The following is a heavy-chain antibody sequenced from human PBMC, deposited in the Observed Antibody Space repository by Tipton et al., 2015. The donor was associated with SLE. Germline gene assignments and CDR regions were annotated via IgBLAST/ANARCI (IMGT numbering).Heavy chain of an antibody. CDR3: AKDASIVGATGGYFDS. V-gene: IGHV3-48*03. Sequence: SLRLSCAASGFSFSGYEMNWVRQVPGRGLEWVAFINGSGNAIYYTDSVKGRFTISRDNVKNSLFLQMNSLRAEDTALYYCAKDASIVGATGGYFDSWGLGTLVTVSS. CDR1: GFSFSGYE. CDR2: INGSGNAI. J-gene: IGHJ4*02. D-gene: IGHD1-26*01.